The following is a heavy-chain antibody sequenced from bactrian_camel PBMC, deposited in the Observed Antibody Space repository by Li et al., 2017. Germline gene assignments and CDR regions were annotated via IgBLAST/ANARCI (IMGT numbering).Heavy chain of an antibody. Sequence: VQLVESGEGLVQPGGSLRLSCVASGFTFSPYWMYWVRQAPGKGLEWVSTISIYGERTSYADSVKGRFTISRDNAKNTLYLQMNDLKPEDTAMYYCATLMVEGSCAVVTAMDDWGKGTQVTVS. CDR1: GFTFSPYW. D-gene: IGHD6*01. J-gene: IGHJ7*01. CDR2: ISIYGERT. V-gene: IGHV3S1*01.